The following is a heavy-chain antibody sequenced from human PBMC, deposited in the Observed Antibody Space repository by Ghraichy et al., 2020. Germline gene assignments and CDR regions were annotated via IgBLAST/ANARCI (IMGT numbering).Heavy chain of an antibody. J-gene: IGHJ6*02. CDR1: GYTFTSYG. CDR3: ARDRDIVVVPAAIDYYYYGMDV. D-gene: IGHD2-2*01. CDR2: ISAYNGNT. V-gene: IGHV1-18*01. Sequence: ASVKVSCKASGYTFTSYGISWVRQAPGQGLEWMGWISAYNGNTNYAQKLQGRVTMTTDTSTSTAYMELRSLRSDDTAVYYCARDRDIVVVPAAIDYYYYGMDVWGQGTTVTVSS.